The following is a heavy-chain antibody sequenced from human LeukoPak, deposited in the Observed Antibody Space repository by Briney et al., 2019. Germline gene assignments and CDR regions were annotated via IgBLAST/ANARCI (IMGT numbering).Heavy chain of an antibody. CDR1: GFTFSSYG. J-gene: IGHJ4*02. V-gene: IGHV3-33*01. CDR2: IWYDGSNK. CDR3: ARAGRFLEWLLDY. Sequence: GGSLRLSCAASGFTFSSYGMHWVRQAPGKGLEWVAVIWYDGSNKYYADSVKGRFTISRDNSKNTLYLQMNSLGAEDTAVYYCARAGRFLEWLLDYWGQGTLVTVPS. D-gene: IGHD3-3*01.